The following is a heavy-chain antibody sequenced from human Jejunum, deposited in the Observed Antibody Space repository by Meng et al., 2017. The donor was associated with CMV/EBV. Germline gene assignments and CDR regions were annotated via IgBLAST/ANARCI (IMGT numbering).Heavy chain of an antibody. Sequence: CTVAGASISSSDYYWGWIRQPPGKGLEYIGSLYYSVSTYSNPSLKSRVTISSDTSKKEFYLKLRSVTAADTAMYYCARGNWNYYFDIWGHGTLVTVSS. V-gene: IGHV4-39*07. D-gene: IGHD1-7*01. CDR1: GASISSSDYY. J-gene: IGHJ4*01. CDR2: LYYSVST. CDR3: ARGNWNYYFDI.